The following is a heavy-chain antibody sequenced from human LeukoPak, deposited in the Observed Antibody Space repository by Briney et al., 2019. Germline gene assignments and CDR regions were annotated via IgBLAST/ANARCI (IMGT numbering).Heavy chain of an antibody. V-gene: IGHV3-66*01. D-gene: IGHD2-15*01. CDR1: GITVGSNY. Sequence: GGSLRLSCAASGITVGSNYMSWVRQTPGKGLEWVSVIYIGGSTYYGDSVKGRFSTSRDISSNTVYLQMNSLRVEDTAVYYCARDHVAYCSGGSCYDANYFYGMDVWGQGTTVTVSS. CDR3: ARDHVAYCSGGSCYDANYFYGMDV. J-gene: IGHJ6*02. CDR2: IYIGGST.